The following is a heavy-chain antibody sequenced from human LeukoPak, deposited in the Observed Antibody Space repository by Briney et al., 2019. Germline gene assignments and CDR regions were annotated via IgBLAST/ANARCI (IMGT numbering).Heavy chain of an antibody. CDR2: ISSSGSTI. D-gene: IGHD6-19*01. CDR1: GFTFSDYY. V-gene: IGHV3-11*01. CDR3: AKGLSHTSGWFPWAS. Sequence: GGSLRPSCAASGFTFSDYYMNWIRQAPGKGLEWVSYISSSGSTIYYADSVKGRFAISRDNAKNSLYLQMNSLTAEDTAIYYCAKGLSHTSGWFPWASWGQGTLVAVSS. J-gene: IGHJ5*02.